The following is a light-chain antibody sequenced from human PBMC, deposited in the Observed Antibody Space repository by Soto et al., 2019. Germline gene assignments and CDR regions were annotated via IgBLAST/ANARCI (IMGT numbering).Light chain of an antibody. Sequence: QSALTQPASVSGSPGQSLTISCTGTSSDVGGYNYVSWYQQHPGKAPKLMIYDVSNRPSGVSNRFSGSKSGNTASLTISGRQAEDEAAYYCSSYTSSSTVVFGGGTKLTVL. J-gene: IGLJ2*01. V-gene: IGLV2-14*01. CDR1: SSDVGGYNY. CDR2: DVS. CDR3: SSYTSSSTVV.